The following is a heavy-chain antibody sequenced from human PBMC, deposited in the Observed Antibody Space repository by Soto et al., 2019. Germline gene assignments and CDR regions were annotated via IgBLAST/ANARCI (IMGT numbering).Heavy chain of an antibody. J-gene: IGHJ5*02. CDR1: GLTFSSCV. CDR2: ISGSGVAT. CDR3: VKVGTWADLLAEVDWLDP. Sequence: EVQLLESGGGLVQPGGSLSLSCAASGLTFSSCVMGWVRQSPGKGLEWVSGISGSGVATSYADAVKGRFTVSSDNSRNTIYLQMKSLTVENTAVYYCVKVGTWADLLAEVDWLDPCGQGTLVTVSS. V-gene: IGHV3-23*01. D-gene: IGHD1-26*01.